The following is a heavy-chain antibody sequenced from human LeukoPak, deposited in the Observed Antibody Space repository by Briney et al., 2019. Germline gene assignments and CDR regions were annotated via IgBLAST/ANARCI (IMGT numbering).Heavy chain of an antibody. CDR2: ISSSGSTI. D-gene: IGHD4-17*01. Sequence: GGSLRLSCAASGFTFSSYEMNWVRQAPGKGLEWVSYISSSGSTIYYADSVKGRFTISRDNAKNSLYLQMHSLRAEDTAVYYCARDPYYGDYVVWGQGTLVTVSS. CDR3: ARDPYYGDYVV. CDR1: GFTFSSYE. V-gene: IGHV3-48*03. J-gene: IGHJ4*02.